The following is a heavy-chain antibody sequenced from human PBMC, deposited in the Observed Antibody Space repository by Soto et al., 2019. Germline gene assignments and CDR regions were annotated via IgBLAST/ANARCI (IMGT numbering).Heavy chain of an antibody. J-gene: IGHJ4*02. Sequence: SETLSLTCSVSGASVTSDGNCWPWIRQPPGKCLEFVASIYHGGSTFYNPSLRSRVTSXXXRXXXXXSXXLXXGTXADTGVYYCASDVDGYSQFDDWGQGTLHTVS. V-gene: IGHV4-30-2*01. CDR2: IYHGGST. D-gene: IGHD4-4*01. CDR3: ASDVDGYSQFDD. CDR1: GASVTSDGNC.